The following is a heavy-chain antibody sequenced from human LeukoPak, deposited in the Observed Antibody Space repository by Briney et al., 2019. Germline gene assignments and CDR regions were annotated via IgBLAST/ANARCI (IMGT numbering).Heavy chain of an antibody. J-gene: IGHJ5*02. V-gene: IGHV4-39*07. Sequence: PSETLSLTCTVSGGSINSRGYLWGWIRQTPGKGLEWIGTIYYSGSTYYNPSLKSRLTISVDTSKNQFSLKLNSVTAADTAVYYCAKQRQLLYTSGWYWFDPWGQGTLVTVSS. CDR1: GGSINSRGYL. D-gene: IGHD6-19*01. CDR3: AKQRQLLYTSGWYWFDP. CDR2: IYYSGST.